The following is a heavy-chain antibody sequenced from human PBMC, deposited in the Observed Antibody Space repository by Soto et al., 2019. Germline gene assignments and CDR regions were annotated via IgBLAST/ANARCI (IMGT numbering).Heavy chain of an antibody. CDR1: GFTFSSYG. V-gene: IGHV3-30*18. Sequence: QVQLVESGGGVVQPGRSLRLSCAASGFTFSSYGMHWVRQAPGKGLEWVAVISYDGSNKYYADSVKGRFTISRDNSKNTLYLQMNSLRAEDTDVYYCAKVGWGLELAYGMDVWGQGTTVTVSS. D-gene: IGHD1-7*01. CDR3: AKVGWGLELAYGMDV. CDR2: ISYDGSNK. J-gene: IGHJ6*02.